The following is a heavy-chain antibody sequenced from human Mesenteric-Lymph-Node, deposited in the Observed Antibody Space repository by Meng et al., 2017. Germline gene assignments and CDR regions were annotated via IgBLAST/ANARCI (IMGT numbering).Heavy chain of an antibody. CDR3: ARTTIAAAGTNYFDY. Sequence: HVPPRRGDPGRSKPSETRSLTGAGNGGFLSGAYGNWIRQPPGKGREWIGEIIQGGSPSYNPSLKSRVTISIDTSKNQLSLMLSSVTAADTAVYYCARTTIAAAGTNYFDYWGQGTLVTVSS. J-gene: IGHJ4*02. CDR1: GGFLSGAY. D-gene: IGHD6-13*01. V-gene: IGHV4-34*12. CDR2: IIQGGSP.